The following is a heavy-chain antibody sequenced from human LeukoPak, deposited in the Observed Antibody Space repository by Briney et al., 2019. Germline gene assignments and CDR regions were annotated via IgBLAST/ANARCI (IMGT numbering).Heavy chain of an antibody. Sequence: GESLKISCKGSGYSFTSYWIGWVRQMPGKGLEWMGIIYPGDSDTRYSPSFQGQVTISADKSISTAYLQWSSLKASDTAMYYCARRGTGYCSGTSCSGYYYGMDVWGQGTTVTVSS. J-gene: IGHJ6*02. V-gene: IGHV5-51*01. CDR2: IYPGDSDT. D-gene: IGHD2-2*01. CDR3: ARRGTGYCSGTSCSGYYYGMDV. CDR1: GYSFTSYW.